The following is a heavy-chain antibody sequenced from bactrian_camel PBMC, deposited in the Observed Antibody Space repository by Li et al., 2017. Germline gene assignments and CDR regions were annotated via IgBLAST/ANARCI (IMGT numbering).Heavy chain of an antibody. D-gene: IGHD3*01. CDR1: GYVYSSYC. Sequence: HVQLVESGGGSVQTGGSLRLSCSAPGYVYSSYCMGWFRQVPGKAREGVANLDSDASTTYADSVKGRFTISQDNARNTVDLQMNSLKAEDTAMYYCAAGIGYPGSQCGELLSPTAHIASWGKGTQVTVS. CDR2: LDSDAST. V-gene: IGHV3S9*01. CDR3: AAGIGYPGSQCGELLSPTAHIAS. J-gene: IGHJ6*01.